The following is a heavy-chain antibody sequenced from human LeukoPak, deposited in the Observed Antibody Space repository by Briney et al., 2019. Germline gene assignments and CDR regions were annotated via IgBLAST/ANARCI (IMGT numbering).Heavy chain of an antibody. CDR3: AKGLLSVAGTLDY. J-gene: IGHJ4*02. CDR2: ISWNSGSI. D-gene: IGHD6-19*01. Sequence: PGGSLRLSCAASGFTFDDYAMHWVRQAPGKGLEWVSGISWNSGSIGYADSVKGRFTISRDNAKNSLYLQMNSLRAEDTALCYCAKGLLSVAGTLDYWGQGTLVTVSS. CDR1: GFTFDDYA. V-gene: IGHV3-9*01.